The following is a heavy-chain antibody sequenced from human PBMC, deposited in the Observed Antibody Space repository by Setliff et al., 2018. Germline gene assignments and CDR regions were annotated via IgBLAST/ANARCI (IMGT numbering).Heavy chain of an antibody. Sequence: GESLKISCVASGFAISSCRMSWVRQAPGKGLEWVANVNPDGSGKYYVDSVKGRFTISRDNAKNSLYLQMNSLRAEDTAIYYCARDRAGYYYGSGSYYLFDYWGQGTLVTVSS. D-gene: IGHD3-10*01. CDR1: GFAISSCR. J-gene: IGHJ4*02. V-gene: IGHV3-7*01. CDR2: VNPDGSGK. CDR3: ARDRAGYYYGSGSYYLFDY.